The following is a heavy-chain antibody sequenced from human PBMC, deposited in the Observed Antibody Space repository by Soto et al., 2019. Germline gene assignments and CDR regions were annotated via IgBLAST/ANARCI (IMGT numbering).Heavy chain of an antibody. CDR2: VSATAGTT. J-gene: IGHJ4*02. CDR1: GFTFSNYA. V-gene: IGHV3-23*04. Sequence: DVQLVDSGGGLVQPGGSLRLSCAASGFTFSNYALSWVRQAPGKGLEWVSLVSATAGTTYYTDSVKGRFTISRDNSRNTVYLQMNGLTADYKAVYYCAKARLAGGFDYWGQGTLVTVSS. D-gene: IGHD3-16*01. CDR3: AKARLAGGFDY.